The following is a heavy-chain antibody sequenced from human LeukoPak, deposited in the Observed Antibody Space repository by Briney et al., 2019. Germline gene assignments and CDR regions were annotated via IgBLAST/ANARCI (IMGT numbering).Heavy chain of an antibody. CDR1: GFTFSNYW. V-gene: IGHV3-7*01. D-gene: IGHD5-18*01. J-gene: IGHJ4*02. CDR2: IKQDGSEK. CDR3: ANEGEIGYGYFY. Sequence: SGGSLRLSCAASGFTFSNYWMSWVRQAPGKGLEWVANIKQDGSEKNYVDSVKGRFTISRDNAKNSLYLQMNSLRAEDTAVYYCANEGEIGYGYFYWGQGTLVTVSS.